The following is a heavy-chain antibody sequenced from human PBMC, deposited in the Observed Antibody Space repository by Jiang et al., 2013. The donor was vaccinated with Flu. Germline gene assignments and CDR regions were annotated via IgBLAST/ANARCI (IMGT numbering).Heavy chain of an antibody. J-gene: IGHJ4*02. D-gene: IGHD3-22*01. Sequence: GGGLVQPGGSLRLSCAASGFTFSSYWMSWVRQAPGKGLEWVAVISYDGSNKYYADSVKGRFTISRDNSKNTLYLQMNSLRAEDTAVYYCAKDFHYYDSSGYYFDYWGQGTLVTVSS. V-gene: IGHV3-30*18. CDR2: ISYDGSNK. CDR1: GFTFSSYW. CDR3: AKDFHYYDSSGYYFDY.